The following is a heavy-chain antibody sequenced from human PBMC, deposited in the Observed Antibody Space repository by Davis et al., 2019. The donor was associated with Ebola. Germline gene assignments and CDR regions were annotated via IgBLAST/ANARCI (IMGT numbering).Heavy chain of an antibody. V-gene: IGHV4-39*07. Sequence: SQTLSLTCAVSDGSLSSNIYYWGWIRQPPGKGLEWIASTYYSGSTYYNPSLKSRVTISVYTFKNQLSLRVNSVTAADTAVYYCARLERPRIYYYYYMDVWGKGTTVTVS. CDR2: TYYSGST. CDR3: ARLERPRIYYYYYMDV. CDR1: DGSLSSNIYY. J-gene: IGHJ6*03. D-gene: IGHD2/OR15-2a*01.